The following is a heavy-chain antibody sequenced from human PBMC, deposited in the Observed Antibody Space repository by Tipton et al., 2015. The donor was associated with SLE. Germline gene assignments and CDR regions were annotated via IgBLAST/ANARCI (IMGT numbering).Heavy chain of an antibody. J-gene: IGHJ6*02. Sequence: QLVQSGAEVKQPGASVKVSCKASGFTLTDYDINWVRQTTPGQGLEWMGWMNPSGNTNYEEKFQGRVTMTRDTFINTAYMELSSLRSEDTAVYFCARETTQTRDGLDVWGQGTTVIVSS. D-gene: IGHD1-1*01. CDR2: MNPSGNT. CDR1: GFTLTDYD. V-gene: IGHV1-8*01. CDR3: ARETTQTRDGLDV.